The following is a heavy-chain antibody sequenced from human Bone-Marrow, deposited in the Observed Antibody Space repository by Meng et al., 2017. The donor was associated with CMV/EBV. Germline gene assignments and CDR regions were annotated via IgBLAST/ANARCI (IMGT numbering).Heavy chain of an antibody. CDR1: GFSFSGSA. Sequence: GGSLRLSCTASGFSFSGSAMHWVRQASGKGLEWVGRIKSKASNYDTAYAASVKGSFTISRDDSKNTAYLQMSSLKIEDTTVYYCAGLRGAEFRWEVFNYWGQRTLVTVSS. D-gene: IGHD1-26*01. J-gene: IGHJ4*02. CDR2: IKSKASNYDT. CDR3: AGLRGAEFRWEVFNY. V-gene: IGHV3-73*01.